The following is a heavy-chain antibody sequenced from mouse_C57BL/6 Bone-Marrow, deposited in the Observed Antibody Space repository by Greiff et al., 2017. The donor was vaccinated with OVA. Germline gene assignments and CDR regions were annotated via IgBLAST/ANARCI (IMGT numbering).Heavy chain of an antibody. D-gene: IGHD3-2*02. Sequence: VQLQESGPELVKPGASVKISCKASGYAFSSSWMNWVKQRPGKGLVWIGRIYPGDGDTNYNGKFKGKATLTADKSSSTAYMQLSSLTSEDSAVYFCARSQLRPSMDYWGQGTSVTVSS. J-gene: IGHJ4*01. CDR1: GYAFSSSW. CDR3: ARSQLRPSMDY. V-gene: IGHV1-82*01. CDR2: IYPGDGDT.